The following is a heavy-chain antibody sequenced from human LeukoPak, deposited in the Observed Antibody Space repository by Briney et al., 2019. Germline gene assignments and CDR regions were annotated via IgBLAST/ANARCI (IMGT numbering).Heavy chain of an antibody. V-gene: IGHV1-2*02. CDR1: GYTFTGYY. J-gene: IGHJ4*02. CDR3: ARDSTGGSSWYRRGYFDY. CDR2: INPNSGGT. Sequence: ASVKVSCKASGYTFTGYYMHWVRQAPGQGLEWMGWINPNSGGTNYAQKFQGRVTMTRDTSISTAHMELSRLRSDDTAVYYCARDSTGGSSWYRRGYFDYWGQGTLVTVSS. D-gene: IGHD6-13*01.